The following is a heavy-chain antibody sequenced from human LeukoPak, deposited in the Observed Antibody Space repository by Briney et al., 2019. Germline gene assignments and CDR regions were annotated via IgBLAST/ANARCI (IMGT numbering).Heavy chain of an antibody. V-gene: IGHV3-11*04. Sequence: GGSLRLSCAASGFTFSDYYMSWLRQAPGKGLEWVSYISSSGSTIYYADSVKGRFTISRDNAKNSLYLQMNSLSAEDTAVYYCARDPDPVGYCSSTSCYDRIDYFDYWGQGTLVTVSS. CDR1: GFTFSDYY. CDR3: ARDPDPVGYCSSTSCYDRIDYFDY. D-gene: IGHD2-2*01. J-gene: IGHJ4*02. CDR2: ISSSGSTI.